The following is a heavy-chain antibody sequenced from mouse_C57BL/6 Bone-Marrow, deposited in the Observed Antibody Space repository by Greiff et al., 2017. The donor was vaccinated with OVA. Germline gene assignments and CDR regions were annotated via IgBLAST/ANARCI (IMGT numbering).Heavy chain of an antibody. CDR3: ARSWGYFDV. Sequence: EVQLQQSGPELVKPGASVKISCKASGYTFTDYYMNWVQQSHGKSLEWIGDINPNNGGTSYNQKFKGKATLTVDKSSSTAYMELRSLTSEDSAVYYCARSWGYFDVWGTGTTVTVSS. J-gene: IGHJ1*03. V-gene: IGHV1-26*01. CDR1: GYTFTDYY. CDR2: INPNNGGT.